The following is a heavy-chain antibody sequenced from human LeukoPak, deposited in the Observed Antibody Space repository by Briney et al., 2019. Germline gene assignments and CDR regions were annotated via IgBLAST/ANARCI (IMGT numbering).Heavy chain of an antibody. J-gene: IGHJ4*02. Sequence: SETLSLTCTGSGGSISSSSYYWGWIRQPPGKGLEWIGSIYYSGSTYYNPSLKSRVTISVDTSKNQFSLKLSSVTAADTAVYYCALGSVCRVYYFDYWGQGTLVTVSS. V-gene: IGHV4-39*07. CDR1: GGSISSSSYY. CDR3: ALGSVCRVYYFDY. CDR2: IYYSGST.